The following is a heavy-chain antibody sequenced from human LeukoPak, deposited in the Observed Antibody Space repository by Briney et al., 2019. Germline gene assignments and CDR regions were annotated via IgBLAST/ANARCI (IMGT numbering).Heavy chain of an antibody. D-gene: IGHD6-19*01. CDR2: IYHSGST. Sequence: PSGTLSLTCAVSGYSISSGYYWGWIRQPPGKGLEWIGSIYHSGSTYYNPSLKSRVTISVDTSKNQFSLKLSSVTAADTAVYYCAREDSSGLDYWGQGTLVTVSS. V-gene: IGHV4-38-2*02. J-gene: IGHJ4*02. CDR3: AREDSSGLDY. CDR1: GYSISSGYY.